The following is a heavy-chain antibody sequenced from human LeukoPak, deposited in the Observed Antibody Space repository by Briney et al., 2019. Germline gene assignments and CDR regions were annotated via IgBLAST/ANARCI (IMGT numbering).Heavy chain of an antibody. CDR3: ARSYSNHLFGMDV. D-gene: IGHD4-11*01. CDR2: IYSGGST. CDR1: GFTVSSYY. J-gene: IGHJ6*02. V-gene: IGHV3-66*01. Sequence: QTRGSLRLSCAASGFTVSSYYMTWVRQAPGKGLEWVSVIYSGGSTYYADSVKGRVAISRDNSKNTVFLQMNSVRAEDTAVYYCARSYSNHLFGMDVWGQGTTVTVSS.